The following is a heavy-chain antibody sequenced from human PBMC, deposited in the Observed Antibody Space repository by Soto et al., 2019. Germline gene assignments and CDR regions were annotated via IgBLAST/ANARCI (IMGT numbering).Heavy chain of an antibody. CDR2: IHYSGNT. J-gene: IGHJ4*02. Sequence: PSETLSLTCTVSGGSISNYYWSWIRQPPGKGLEWIGYIHYSGNTKYNPSLKSRVIISADTSKDQFSLKLTSVTAADTAVYYCARGHYDFWSGYFATIDYWGQGTLVTVSS. CDR3: ARGHYDFWSGYFATIDY. D-gene: IGHD3-3*01. V-gene: IGHV4-59*08. CDR1: GGSISNYY.